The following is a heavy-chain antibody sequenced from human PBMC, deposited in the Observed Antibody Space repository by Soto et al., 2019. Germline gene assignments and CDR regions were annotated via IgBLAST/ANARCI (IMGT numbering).Heavy chain of an antibody. V-gene: IGHV4-39*01. Sequence: QLQLQESGPGLVKPSETLSLTCSVSGGSIDSSNFYWAWVRQPPGEGLEWIGSTYYRANTYYNSSLKRQVTKCVDASKYRCSPGLNSGAAADTAVSYCARHGAWAYLDDWGQGNLVNVSS. D-gene: IGHD3-16*01. CDR3: ARHGAWAYLDD. J-gene: IGHJ4*02. CDR1: GGSIDSSNFY. CDR2: TYYRANT.